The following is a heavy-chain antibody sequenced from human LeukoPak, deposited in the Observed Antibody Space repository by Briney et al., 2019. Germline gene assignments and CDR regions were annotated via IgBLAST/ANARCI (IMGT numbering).Heavy chain of an antibody. D-gene: IGHD4-17*01. V-gene: IGHV3-30*02. Sequence: GGSLRLSCAASGFTFSSYGMHWVRQALGKGLEWVAFIRYDGSNKYYADSVKGRFTISRDNSKNTLYLQMNSLRAEDTAVYYCAKDPPVTTEYYFDYWGQGTLVTVSS. CDR3: AKDPPVTTEYYFDY. CDR2: IRYDGSNK. J-gene: IGHJ4*02. CDR1: GFTFSSYG.